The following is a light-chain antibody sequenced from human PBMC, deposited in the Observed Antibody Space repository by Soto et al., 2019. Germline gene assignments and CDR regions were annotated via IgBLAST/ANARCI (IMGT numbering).Light chain of an antibody. V-gene: IGLV2-8*01. CDR1: YSDVGRYDF. CDR3: SSYAGFNQVI. J-gene: IGLJ2*01. CDR2: DVT. Sequence: QSALTQPPSASGSPGQSVTISCTGTYSDVGRYDFVSWYQQHPGKAPKLTIYDVTKRPSGVPDRFSGSKSGNTASLTVSGLQAEDEAEYYGSSYAGFNQVIFGGGTKLTVL.